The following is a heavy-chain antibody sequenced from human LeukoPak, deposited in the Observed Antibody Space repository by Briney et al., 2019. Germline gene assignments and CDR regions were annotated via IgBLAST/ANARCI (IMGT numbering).Heavy chain of an antibody. V-gene: IGHV3-48*01. CDR3: ARDGA. CDR1: GFTFSSYS. J-gene: IGHJ5*02. Sequence: GGSLRLSCAASGFTFSSYSMNWVRQAPGKGLEWVSYISSSSSTIYYADSVKGRFTISRDNAKNSLYLHMTSQRAEDTAVYYCARDGAWGQGTLVTVSS. CDR2: ISSSSSTI.